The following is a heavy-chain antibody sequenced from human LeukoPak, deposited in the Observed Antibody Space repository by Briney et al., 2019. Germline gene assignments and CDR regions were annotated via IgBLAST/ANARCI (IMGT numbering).Heavy chain of an antibody. D-gene: IGHD2-15*01. Sequence: SETLSLTCTVSGGSISNYYWSWIRQPPGKGLEWIGYIYYSGSTKYNPSLKSRVTISVDTSKNQFSLRLSSVTAADTAVYYCARGLWYCSGGSCYYNWFDPWGQGTLVTVSS. CDR1: GGSISNYY. J-gene: IGHJ5*02. CDR3: ARGLWYCSGGSCYYNWFDP. CDR2: IYYSGST. V-gene: IGHV4-59*01.